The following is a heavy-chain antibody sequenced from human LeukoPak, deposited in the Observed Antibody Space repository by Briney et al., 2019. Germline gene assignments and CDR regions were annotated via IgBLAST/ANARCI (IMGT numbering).Heavy chain of an antibody. CDR2: IHYSGGT. V-gene: IGHV4-30-4*01. CDR3: ARDKRIAAAGQFVY. Sequence: SETLSLTCTVSGGSISSGEYYWSWIRQPPRKYLEWIGYIHYSGGTYYNPSLQSRVTISVDTSKSQFSLKLTSVTAADSAVYYCARDKRIAAAGQFVYWGQGTLVTVSS. D-gene: IGHD6-13*01. J-gene: IGHJ4*02. CDR1: GGSISSGEYY.